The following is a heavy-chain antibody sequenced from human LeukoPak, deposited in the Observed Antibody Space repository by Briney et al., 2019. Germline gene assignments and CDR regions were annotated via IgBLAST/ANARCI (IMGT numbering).Heavy chain of an antibody. CDR3: AKGRDIVATVTDY. D-gene: IGHD5-12*01. CDR1: GLTFTSYA. Sequence: VSLRLSCPASGLTFTSYAMSWVRQAPGKGLDWVSAISCSGGSTYYADSVQGRFTISRDNSKNTPYLQMNSLRAEDTAVYYCAKGRDIVATVTDYSGEGAL. V-gene: IGHV3-23*01. CDR2: ISCSGGST. J-gene: IGHJ4*02.